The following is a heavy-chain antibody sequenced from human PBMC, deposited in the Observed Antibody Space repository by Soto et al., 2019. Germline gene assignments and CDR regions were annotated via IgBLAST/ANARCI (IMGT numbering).Heavy chain of an antibody. J-gene: IGHJ4*02. D-gene: IGHD3-10*01. Sequence: QVHLVESGGGVVQPGRSLRLSCAASGFTFGSQGMHWVRQAPGKGLEWVALIWYDGSNKYYADSVKGRFTISRDNFKDTLFLQMSSLRAEDTAVYYCATRHYYGSGSYHLDNWGQGTLVTVSS. V-gene: IGHV3-33*01. CDR3: ATRHYYGSGSYHLDN. CDR1: GFTFGSQG. CDR2: IWYDGSNK.